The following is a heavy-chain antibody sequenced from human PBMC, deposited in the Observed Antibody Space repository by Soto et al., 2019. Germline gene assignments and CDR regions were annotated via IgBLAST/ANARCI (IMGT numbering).Heavy chain of an antibody. CDR3: ARTLYRDTVDY. Sequence: QVQLVQSGAEVKKPGASVKVSCKASGYTFTSYDINWGRQATGQGIEWMGWMNPNSGNPGYAQKFQGRVTMTRNTSISTADMDLSSLRSEDTAVYYCARTLYRDTVDYWGQETLVTVSS. V-gene: IGHV1-8*01. J-gene: IGHJ4*02. CDR2: MNPNSGNP. D-gene: IGHD4-17*01. CDR1: GYTFTSYD.